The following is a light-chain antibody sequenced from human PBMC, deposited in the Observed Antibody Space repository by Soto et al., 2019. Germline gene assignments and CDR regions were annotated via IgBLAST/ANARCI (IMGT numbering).Light chain of an antibody. CDR1: TGAVTSGHF. CDR3: SFFYGTNAV. J-gene: IGLJ7*01. Sequence: QTVVTQEPSLTVSPGGTVTFTCASSTGAVTSGHFPYWFQQKPGQAPMTLIYDTTNKHSWTPARLSGSLLGGKDALTLSGAQPEDEAEYYCSFFYGTNAVFGGGTQLTVL. CDR2: DTT. V-gene: IGLV7-46*01.